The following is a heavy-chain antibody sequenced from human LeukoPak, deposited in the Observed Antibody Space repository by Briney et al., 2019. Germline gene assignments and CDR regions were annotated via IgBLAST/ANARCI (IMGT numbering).Heavy chain of an antibody. CDR1: GYTFTSYG. J-gene: IGHJ4*02. CDR3: ARDGYCSGGSCPGDY. D-gene: IGHD2-15*01. Sequence: ASVKVSCTASGYTFTSYGISWVRQAPGQGLEWMGWISAYNGNTNYAQKLQGRVTMTTDTSTSTAYMELRSLRSDDTAVYYCARDGYCSGGSCPGDYWGQGTLVTVSS. CDR2: ISAYNGNT. V-gene: IGHV1-18*01.